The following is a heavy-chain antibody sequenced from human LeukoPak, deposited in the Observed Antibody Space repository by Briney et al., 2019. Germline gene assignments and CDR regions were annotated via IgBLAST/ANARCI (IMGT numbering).Heavy chain of an antibody. J-gene: IGHJ6*02. CDR3: ARSLAYRYGMDV. D-gene: IGHD3-16*01. Sequence: SSETLSLTCAVSGGSISSGGYSWSWIRQPPGKGLEWIGYIYHSGSTYYNPSLKNRVTISVDRSKNQFSLKLSSVTAADTAVYYCARSLAYRYGMDVWGQGTTVTVSS. V-gene: IGHV4-30-2*01. CDR1: GGSISSGGYS. CDR2: IYHSGST.